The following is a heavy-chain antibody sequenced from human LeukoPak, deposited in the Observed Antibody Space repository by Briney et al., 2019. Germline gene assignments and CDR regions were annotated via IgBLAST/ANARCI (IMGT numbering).Heavy chain of an antibody. CDR3: SIVVVPAAIGGYWFDP. V-gene: IGHV1-18*03. D-gene: IGHD2-2*01. J-gene: IGHJ5*02. CDR2: ISAYNGNT. CDR1: GYTFTSYG. Sequence: ASVKVSCKASGYTFTSYGISWVRQAPGQGLEWMGWISAYNGNTNYAQKLQGRVTMTTDTSTSTAYMELRSLRSDDMAVYYCSIVVVPAAIGGYWFDPWGQGTLVTVSS.